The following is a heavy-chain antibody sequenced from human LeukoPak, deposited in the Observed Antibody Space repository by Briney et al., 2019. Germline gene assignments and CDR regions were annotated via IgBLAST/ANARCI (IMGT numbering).Heavy chain of an antibody. J-gene: IGHJ2*01. Sequence: PGGSLRLSCAASGFTFSSYSMNWVRQAPGKGLEWVSYIGSSSSTIYYGDSVKGRFTISRNNAKNSLYLQMNSLRAEDTAVYYCARGSGQTTVVTPEMGWYFDLWGRGTLVTVSS. D-gene: IGHD4-23*01. CDR3: ARGSGQTTVVTPEMGWYFDL. CDR2: IGSSSSTI. CDR1: GFTFSSYS. V-gene: IGHV3-48*01.